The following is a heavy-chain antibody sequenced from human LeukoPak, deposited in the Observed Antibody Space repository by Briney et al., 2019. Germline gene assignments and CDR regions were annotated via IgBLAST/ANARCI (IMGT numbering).Heavy chain of an antibody. CDR3: ARDQALVVVPAAWDAFDI. CDR1: GFTFSSYW. J-gene: IGHJ3*02. Sequence: QPGGPLRLSRAASGFTFSSYWMSWVRQAPGKGLEWVANIKQDGSEKYYVDSVKGRFTISRDNAKNSLYLQMNSLRAEDTAVYYCARDQALVVVPAAWDAFDIWGQGTMVTVSS. V-gene: IGHV3-7*01. D-gene: IGHD2-2*01. CDR2: IKQDGSEK.